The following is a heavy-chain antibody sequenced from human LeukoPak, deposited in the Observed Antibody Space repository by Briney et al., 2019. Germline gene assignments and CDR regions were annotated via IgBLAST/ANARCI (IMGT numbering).Heavy chain of an antibody. CDR1: GFTFSSYA. CDR2: ISGSGGST. D-gene: IGHD6-6*01. J-gene: IGHJ4*02. CDR3: AKDTPASSFILQTYYFDY. V-gene: IGHV3-23*01. Sequence: KSGGSLRLSCAASGFTFSSYAMSWVRQAPGKGLEWVSAISGSGGSTYYADSVKGRFTISRDNSKNTLYLQMNSLRAEDTAVYYCAKDTPASSFILQTYYFDYWGQGTLVTVSS.